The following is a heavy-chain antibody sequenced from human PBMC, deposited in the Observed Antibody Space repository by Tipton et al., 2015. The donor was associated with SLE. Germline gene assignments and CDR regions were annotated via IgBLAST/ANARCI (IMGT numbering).Heavy chain of an antibody. J-gene: IGHJ4*02. CDR1: GYTFTSFD. D-gene: IGHD5-24*01. Sequence: QLVQSGPEVKKPGASVKVSCKASGYTFTSFDINWVRQATGQGLEWMGWMNPNSGNTAYAQKFQGRVTMTRDTSIGTAYMELSSLRSEDTAVYYCARAPPQLGFDYWGQGPLVTVSS. CDR3: ARAPPQLGFDY. V-gene: IGHV1-8*01. CDR2: MNPNSGNT.